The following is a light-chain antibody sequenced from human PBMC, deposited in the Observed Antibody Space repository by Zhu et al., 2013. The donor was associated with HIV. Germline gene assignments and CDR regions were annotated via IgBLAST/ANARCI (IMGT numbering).Light chain of an antibody. CDR1: QSISEY. J-gene: IGKJ2*01. CDR2: KAS. CDR3: HQYNTYSYT. V-gene: IGKV1-5*03. Sequence: DIQMTQSPSTLSASIGDRVTITCRASQSISEYLAWYQQKPGKAPKLLIYKASSLESGVPSRFSGSGSGTEFTLTINSLQPDDFATYYCHQYNTYSYTFGQGTNLEIK.